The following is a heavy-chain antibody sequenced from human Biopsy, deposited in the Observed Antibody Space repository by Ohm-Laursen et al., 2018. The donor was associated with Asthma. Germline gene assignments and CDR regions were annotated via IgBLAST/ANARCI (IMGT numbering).Heavy chain of an antibody. CDR3: ARDVDLRSVY. CDR1: GFTFSTSW. V-gene: IGHV3-7*05. Sequence: SLRLSCAAPGFTFSTSWMTWVRQAAGKGLEWVANIKLDGGVTKYVDSVRGRFTISRDNGKNSLYLQMHSLRAEDTAVYYCARDVDLRSVYWGQGTLVTVSS. J-gene: IGHJ4*02. D-gene: IGHD2-15*01. CDR2: IKLDGGVT.